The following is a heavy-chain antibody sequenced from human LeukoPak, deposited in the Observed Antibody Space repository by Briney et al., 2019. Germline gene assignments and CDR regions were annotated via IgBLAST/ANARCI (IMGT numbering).Heavy chain of an antibody. Sequence: GGSLRLSCAASGFTVSSNYMSWVRQAPGKGLEWVSVIYSGGSTYYADSVKGRFTISRHNSKNTLYLQMNSLRAEDTAVYYCARDFYDSSGYSVDYWGQGTLVTVSS. V-gene: IGHV3-53*04. D-gene: IGHD3-22*01. CDR2: IYSGGST. CDR3: ARDFYDSSGYSVDY. CDR1: GFTVSSNY. J-gene: IGHJ4*02.